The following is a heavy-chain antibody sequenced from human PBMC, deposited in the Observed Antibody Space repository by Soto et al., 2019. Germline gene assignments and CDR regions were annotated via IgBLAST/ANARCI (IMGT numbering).Heavy chain of an antibody. D-gene: IGHD3-22*01. Sequence: GGSLRLSCTASGFTFGEYAMSWFRQAPGKGLEWVGFIRSKAYGGTTVYAASVQGRFTISRDDSKSIAYLQMNSLKTEDTAVYYCTTNYYDSSGYDNWFDPWGQGTLITVPS. CDR3: TTNYYDSSGYDNWFDP. CDR1: GFTFGEYA. V-gene: IGHV3-49*03. CDR2: IRSKAYGGTT. J-gene: IGHJ5*02.